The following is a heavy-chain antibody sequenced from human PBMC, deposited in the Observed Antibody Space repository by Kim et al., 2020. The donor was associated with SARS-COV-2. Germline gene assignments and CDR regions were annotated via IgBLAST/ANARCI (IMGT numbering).Heavy chain of an antibody. CDR3: ARSRLRFLGSNAVDI. D-gene: IGHD3-3*01. J-gene: IGHJ3*02. Sequence: ASVKVSCKASGYTFTSYAMHWVRQAPGQRLEWMGWINAGNGNTKYSQKFQGRVTITSDTSASTAYMELSSLRSEDTAVYYCARSRLRFLGSNAVDIWGQGTMVTVSS. CDR1: GYTFTSYA. CDR2: INAGNGNT. V-gene: IGHV1-3*01.